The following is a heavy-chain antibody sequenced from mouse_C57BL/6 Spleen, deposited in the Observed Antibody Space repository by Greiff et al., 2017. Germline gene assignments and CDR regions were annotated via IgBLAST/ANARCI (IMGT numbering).Heavy chain of an antibody. CDR1: GYTFTSYW. V-gene: IGHV1-69*01. D-gene: IGHD1-1*01. J-gene: IGHJ2*01. Sequence: QVQLQQPGAELVMPGASVKLSCKASGYTFTSYWMHWVKQRPGQGLEWIGELDPSDSYTNYNQKFKGKSTLTVDKSSSTAYMQLSSLTSEDSAVYYCALLLRFPPFDYWGQGTTLTVSS. CDR2: LDPSDSYT. CDR3: ALLLRFPPFDY.